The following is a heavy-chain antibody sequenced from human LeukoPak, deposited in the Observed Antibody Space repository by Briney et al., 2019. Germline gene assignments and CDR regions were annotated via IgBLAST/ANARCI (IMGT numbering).Heavy chain of an antibody. D-gene: IGHD3-10*01. CDR3: ARGGYDSGSYYKGPLYYFDY. CDR1: GFTFSSYA. CDR2: IYSGGAT. Sequence: PGGSLRLSCAASGFTFSSYAMSWVRQAPGKGLEWVPVIYSGGATYYTDSVKGRFTISRDNSKNTLYLQMNSLRAEDTAVYYCARGGYDSGSYYKGPLYYFDYWGQGTLVTVSS. J-gene: IGHJ4*02. V-gene: IGHV3-53*01.